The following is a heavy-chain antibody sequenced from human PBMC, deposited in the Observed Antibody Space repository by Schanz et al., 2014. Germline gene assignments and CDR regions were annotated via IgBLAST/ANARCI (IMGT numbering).Heavy chain of an antibody. CDR2: ISYDGSSK. CDR3: ARGIITMVRGGDVGAFDM. J-gene: IGHJ3*02. Sequence: QVQLAESGGGVVQPGRSLRLSCAASGFAFNNYGMHWVRQAPGKGLEWVALISYDGSSKNHADSVQGRFTISRDNSKNALYLQMDSLRAEDTAVYYCARGIITMVRGGDVGAFDMWGQGTMVTVSS. CDR1: GFAFNNYG. V-gene: IGHV3-33*01. D-gene: IGHD3-10*01.